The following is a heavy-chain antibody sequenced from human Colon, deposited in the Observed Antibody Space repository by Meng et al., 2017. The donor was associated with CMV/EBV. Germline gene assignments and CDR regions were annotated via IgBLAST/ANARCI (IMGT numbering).Heavy chain of an antibody. D-gene: IGHD4-17*01. CDR1: GNTLSTYV. V-gene: IGHV1-18*01. CDR2: ISANNGNT. J-gene: IGHJ4*02. Sequence: QLVQSKTEVKKPGDSVKVSCKASGNTLSTYVISWVRQAPGQGLEWMGWISANNGNTNYGKKFQGRVTMTTDTSTNTAYMELRGLRSDDTAVYYCAREKATVTTFMLLYWGLGTLVTVSS. CDR3: AREKATVTTFMLLY.